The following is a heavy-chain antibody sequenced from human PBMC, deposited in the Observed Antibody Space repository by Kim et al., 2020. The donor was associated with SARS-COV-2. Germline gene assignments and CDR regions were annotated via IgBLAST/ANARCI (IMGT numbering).Heavy chain of an antibody. CDR1: GYTLTELS. CDR3: ATEVPSSGPTPYYYYGMDV. CDR2: FDPEDGET. V-gene: IGHV1-24*01. D-gene: IGHD6-19*01. J-gene: IGHJ6*02. Sequence: ASVKVSCKVSGYTLTELSMHWVRQAPGKGLEWMGGFDPEDGETIYAQKFQGRVTMTEDTSTDTAYMELSSLRSEDTAVYYCATEVPSSGPTPYYYYGMDVWGQGTTVTVSS.